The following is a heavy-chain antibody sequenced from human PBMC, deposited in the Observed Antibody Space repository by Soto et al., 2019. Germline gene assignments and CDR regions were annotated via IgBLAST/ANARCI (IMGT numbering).Heavy chain of an antibody. J-gene: IGHJ4*02. D-gene: IGHD5-18*01. CDR3: AREIGYSYGPFDY. V-gene: IGHV3-11*01. CDR1: GFTFSDYC. Sequence: QVQLVESGGGLVKPGGSLRLSCAASGFTFSDYCMSWIRQAPGKGLEWVSYSSSSGSNIYYADSVKGRFTISRDNAKNSLDLQMNSPRAEDTAVYYCAREIGYSYGPFDYWGQGTLVTVSS. CDR2: SSSSGSNI.